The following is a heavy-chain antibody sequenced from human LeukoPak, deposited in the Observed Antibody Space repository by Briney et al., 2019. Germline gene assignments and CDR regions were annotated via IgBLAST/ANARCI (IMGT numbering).Heavy chain of an antibody. D-gene: IGHD2-2*01. Sequence: GGSLRLSCAGSGFTLNDHAVDWVRQAPGKGLEWVGRSRSKANSYTTAYAASVKGRFTISRDDSKNSLYLQMNSLRIEDTALYYCARGNCIEGCYYDYWGQGTLVTVSS. V-gene: IGHV3-72*01. CDR2: SRSKANSYTT. J-gene: IGHJ4*02. CDR1: GFTLNDHA. CDR3: ARGNCIEGCYYDY.